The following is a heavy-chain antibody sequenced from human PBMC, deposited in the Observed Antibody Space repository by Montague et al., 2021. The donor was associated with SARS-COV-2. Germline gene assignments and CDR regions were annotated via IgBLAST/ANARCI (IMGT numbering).Heavy chain of an antibody. Sequence: SETLSLTCTVSGGSISSHYWSWIRQPAGKGLEWIGRIYTSGSTNYNPSLKSRVAMSVDTSKNQFSLKLSSVTAADTAVYYCAREPLERGHQLLWEVYYYYGMDVWGQGTTVAVSS. V-gene: IGHV4-4*07. J-gene: IGHJ6*02. CDR1: GGSISSHY. CDR2: IYTSGST. D-gene: IGHD2-2*01. CDR3: AREPLERGHQLLWEVYYYYGMDV.